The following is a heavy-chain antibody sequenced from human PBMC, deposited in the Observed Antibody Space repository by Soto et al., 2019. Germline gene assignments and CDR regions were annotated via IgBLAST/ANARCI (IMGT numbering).Heavy chain of an antibody. CDR3: AREVGEVDYSSSSDAFDI. J-gene: IGHJ3*02. Sequence: SETLSLTCSVSGGSISSGDYYWSWIRQSPGKGLEWIAYIYYSGIIYYNPSLKSRVTMSRDTSKNQFFLNLDSVTAADTAMYYCAREVGEVDYSSSSDAFDIWGQGTMVT. D-gene: IGHD6-6*01. CDR1: GGSISSGDYY. CDR2: IYYSGII. V-gene: IGHV4-30-4*01.